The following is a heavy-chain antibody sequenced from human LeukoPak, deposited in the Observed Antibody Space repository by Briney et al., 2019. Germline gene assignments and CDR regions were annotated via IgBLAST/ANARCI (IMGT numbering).Heavy chain of an antibody. CDR1: GFTFSSYS. J-gene: IGHJ4*02. CDR3: ARLRTWYFDY. CDR2: ISSSSSTI. Sequence: GGSLRLSCAASGFTFSSYSMNWVRQAPGKGLEWVSYISSSSSTIYYADSVKGRFTISRDNAKNSLYLQMNSLRAEDTAVYYCARLRTWYFDYWGQGTLVTVSS. V-gene: IGHV3-48*04. D-gene: IGHD4-17*01.